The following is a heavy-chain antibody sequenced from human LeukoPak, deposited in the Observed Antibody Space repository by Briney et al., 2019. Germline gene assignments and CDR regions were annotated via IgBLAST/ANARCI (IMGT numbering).Heavy chain of an antibody. J-gene: IGHJ4*02. V-gene: IGHV1-2*02. CDR1: LYTFTGYY. CDR3: ARDCSGGSCYSH. CDR2: INLNSGGT. Sequence: ASVKVSRKASLYTFTGYYMLGVSQAPGHGLEWMGWINLNSGGTNYAPKSTGRVTMPRDTSISTAYMELSRLRSDDTAVYYCARDCSGGSCYSHWGQGTLITVSS. D-gene: IGHD2-15*01.